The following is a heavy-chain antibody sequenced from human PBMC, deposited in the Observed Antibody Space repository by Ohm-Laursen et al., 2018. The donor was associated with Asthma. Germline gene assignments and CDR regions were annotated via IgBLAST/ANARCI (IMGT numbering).Heavy chain of an antibody. V-gene: IGHV3-30-3*01. CDR2: ISYDGSNK. D-gene: IGHD3-3*01. Sequence: SLRLSCAASGFTFSSYAMHWVRQAPGKGLEWVAVISYDGSNKYYADSVKGRFTISRDNSKNTLYLQMNSLRAEDTAVYYCARGLPITIFGVDRWGQGTLVTVSS. J-gene: IGHJ5*02. CDR3: ARGLPITIFGVDR. CDR1: GFTFSSYA.